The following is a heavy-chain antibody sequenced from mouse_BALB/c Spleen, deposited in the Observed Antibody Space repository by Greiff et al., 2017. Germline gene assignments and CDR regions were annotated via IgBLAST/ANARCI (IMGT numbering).Heavy chain of an antibody. CDR3: TRDYYGSSYGFAY. CDR1: GFTFSSYT. CDR2: ISSGGSYT. J-gene: IGHJ3*01. D-gene: IGHD1-1*01. Sequence: EVKLVESGGGLVKPGGSLKLSCAASGFTFSSYTMSWVRQTPEKRLEWVATISSGGSYTYYPDSVKGRFTISRDNAKNTLYLQMSSLKSEDTAMYYCTRDYYGSSYGFAYWGQGTLVTVSA. V-gene: IGHV5-6-4*01.